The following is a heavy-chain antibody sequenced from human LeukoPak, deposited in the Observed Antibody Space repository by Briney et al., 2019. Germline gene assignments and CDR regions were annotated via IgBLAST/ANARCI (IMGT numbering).Heavy chain of an antibody. D-gene: IGHD3-9*01. J-gene: IGHJ5*02. Sequence: GASVKVSCKASGYTFTSYDINWVRQATGQGLEWMGWMNPNSGNTGYAQKLQGRVTMTTDTSTSTAYMELRSLRSDDTAVYYCARDWYYDILTGQENWFDPWGQGTLVTVSS. CDR2: MNPNSGNT. CDR3: ARDWYYDILTGQENWFDP. V-gene: IGHV1-8*01. CDR1: GYTFTSYD.